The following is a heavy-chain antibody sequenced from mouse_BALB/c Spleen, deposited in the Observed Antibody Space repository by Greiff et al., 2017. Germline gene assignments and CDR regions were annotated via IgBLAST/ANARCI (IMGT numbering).Heavy chain of an antibody. D-gene: IGHD1-1*01. V-gene: IGHV3-8*02. CDR2: ISYSGST. J-gene: IGHJ2*01. CDR1: GDSITSGY. CDR3: ARYYYGSSYEYFDY. Sequence: EVKLMESGPSLVKPSQTLSLTCSVTGDSITSGYWNWIRKFPGNKLEYMGYISYSGSTYYNPSLKSRISITRDTSKNQYYLQLNSVTTEDTATYYCARYYYGSSYEYFDYWGQGTTLTVSS.